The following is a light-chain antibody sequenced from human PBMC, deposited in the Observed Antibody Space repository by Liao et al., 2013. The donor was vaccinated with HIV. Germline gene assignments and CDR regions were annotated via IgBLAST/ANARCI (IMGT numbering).Light chain of an antibody. V-gene: IGLV3-1*01. Sequence: SYKLTQAPSVSVSPGQTASITCSGDKLGDKYAFWYRQKPGQSPVLVIYQDSKQASGIPERFSGSNSGNTATLTISGTQAMDEADYYCQAWDSSTYVFGPGTRVTVL. CDR3: QAWDSSTYV. J-gene: IGLJ1*01. CDR2: QDS. CDR1: KLGDKY.